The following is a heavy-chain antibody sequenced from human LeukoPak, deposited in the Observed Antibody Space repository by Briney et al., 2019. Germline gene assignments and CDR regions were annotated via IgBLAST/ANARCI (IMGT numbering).Heavy chain of an antibody. Sequence: ASVKVSCKASGYTFTGYYMHWVRQAPGQGLEWMGWINPNSGGTNYAQKFQGRVTMTRDTSISTAYMELRSLRSDDTAVYYCAKGSSRPYSHYMDVWGKGTTVIISS. CDR3: AKGSSRPYSHYMDV. CDR2: INPNSGGT. V-gene: IGHV1-2*02. CDR1: GYTFTGYY. J-gene: IGHJ6*03. D-gene: IGHD6-13*01.